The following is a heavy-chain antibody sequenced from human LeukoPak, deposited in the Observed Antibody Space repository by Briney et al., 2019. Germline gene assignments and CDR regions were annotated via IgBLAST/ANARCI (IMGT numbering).Heavy chain of an antibody. J-gene: IGHJ4*02. D-gene: IGHD2-2*01. Sequence: GGSLRLSCAAPGFTFDDYAMHWVRQAPGKGLEWVSGISWNSGSIGYADSVKGRFTISRDNAKNSLYLQMNSLRAEDMALYYCAKGYCSSTSCRFDYWGQGALVTVSS. CDR3: AKGYCSSTSCRFDY. CDR1: GFTFDDYA. CDR2: ISWNSGSI. V-gene: IGHV3-9*03.